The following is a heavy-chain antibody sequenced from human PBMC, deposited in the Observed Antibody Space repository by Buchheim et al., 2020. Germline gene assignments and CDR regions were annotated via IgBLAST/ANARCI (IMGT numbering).Heavy chain of an antibody. Sequence: QVQLVQSGAEVKKPGSSVKVSCKASGGTFSSYAISWVRQAPGQGLEWMGGIIPIFGTANYAQKFQGRVTITADESTSTAYMELSSLRSEDTAVYYCARDYGDTIFGVVTDYYYYYMDVWGKGTT. CDR3: ARDYGDTIFGVVTDYYYYYMDV. CDR2: IIPIFGTA. D-gene: IGHD3-3*01. J-gene: IGHJ6*03. CDR1: GGTFSSYA. V-gene: IGHV1-69*01.